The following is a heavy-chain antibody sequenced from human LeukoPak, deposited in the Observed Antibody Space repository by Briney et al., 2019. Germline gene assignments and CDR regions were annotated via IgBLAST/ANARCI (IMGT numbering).Heavy chain of an antibody. CDR1: GFTFSSYA. CDR2: IKEDGTDR. D-gene: IGHD3-16*01. CDR3: VRESSVWVGPGIGRPLDV. Sequence: GGSLRLSCAASGFTFSSYAMSWVRQAPGKGLEWVANIKEDGTDRQYADSVEGRFTISRDNAENLVYLQMSSLRAEDTAVYYCVRESSVWVGPGIGRPLDVWGKGTTVTVSS. J-gene: IGHJ6*04. V-gene: IGHV3-7*01.